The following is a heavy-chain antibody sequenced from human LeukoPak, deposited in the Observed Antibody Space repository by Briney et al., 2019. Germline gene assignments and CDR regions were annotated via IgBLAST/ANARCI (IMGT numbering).Heavy chain of an antibody. CDR2: IYHSGST. Sequence: SQTLSLTCTVSGGSISSGGYYWSWIRQPPGKGLEWIGYIYHSGSTYYNPSLKSRVTISVDRSKNQFSLKLSSVTAADTAVYYCAREVKDSSSWDYWGQGTLVTVSS. CDR1: GGSISSGGYY. J-gene: IGHJ4*02. CDR3: AREVKDSSSWDY. V-gene: IGHV4-30-2*01. D-gene: IGHD6-13*01.